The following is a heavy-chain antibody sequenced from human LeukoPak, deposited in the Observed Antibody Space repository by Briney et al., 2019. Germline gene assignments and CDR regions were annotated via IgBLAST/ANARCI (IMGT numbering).Heavy chain of an antibody. CDR1: GFTFSTYS. CDR3: ARDYGGNSGVMTDAFDI. V-gene: IGHV3-21*01. Sequence: GGSLRLSCAASGFTFSTYSMNWVRQAPGKGLEWVSFINSNGNYIFDADSLKGRFTISRDNAKNSLYLQMNSLRAEDTAVYYCARDYGGNSGVMTDAFDIWGQGTMVTVSS. D-gene: IGHD4-23*01. CDR2: INSNGNYI. J-gene: IGHJ3*02.